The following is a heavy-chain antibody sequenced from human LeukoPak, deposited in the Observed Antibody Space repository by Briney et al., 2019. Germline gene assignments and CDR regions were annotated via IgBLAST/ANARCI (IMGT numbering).Heavy chain of an antibody. CDR3: ARALGFGELLLGDAFDI. CDR1: GGSISSGGYY. Sequence: SQTLSLTCTVSGGSISSGGYYWSWIRQHPGKGLEWIGYIYYSGSTYYNPSLKIRVTISVDTSKNQFPLKLTSVTVSDTAVYYCARALGFGELLLGDAFDIWGQGTMVTVSS. D-gene: IGHD3-10*01. V-gene: IGHV4-31*03. J-gene: IGHJ3*02. CDR2: IYYSGST.